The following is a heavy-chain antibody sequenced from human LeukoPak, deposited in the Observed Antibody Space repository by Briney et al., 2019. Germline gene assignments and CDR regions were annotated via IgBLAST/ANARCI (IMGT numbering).Heavy chain of an antibody. V-gene: IGHV3-13*04. D-gene: IGHD3-10*01. CDR1: GLTFSTYD. CDR2: IGKGGDT. Sequence: GGSLRLSCAASGLTFSTYDMHWVRQATGEGLEWVSGIGKGGDTYYVGSVKGRFTISRENAKNSLYLQMNSLRAEDTAVYYCARDAPYGPDAFDLWGQGTMVTVSS. CDR3: ARDAPYGPDAFDL. J-gene: IGHJ3*01.